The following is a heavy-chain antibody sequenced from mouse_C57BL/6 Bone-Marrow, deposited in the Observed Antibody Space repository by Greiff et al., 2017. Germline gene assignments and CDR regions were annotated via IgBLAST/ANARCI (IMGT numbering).Heavy chain of an antibody. D-gene: IGHD1-1*01. CDR3: ARGLLLRFYAMDY. V-gene: IGHV5-17*01. CDR2: ISSGSSTI. Sequence: VQLKESGGGLVKPGGSLKLSCAASGFTFSDYGMHWVRQAPEKGLEWVAYISSGSSTIYYADTVKGRFTISRDNAKNTLFLQMTSLRSEDTAMYYYARGLLLRFYAMDYWGQGTSVTVSS. CDR1: GFTFSDYG. J-gene: IGHJ4*01.